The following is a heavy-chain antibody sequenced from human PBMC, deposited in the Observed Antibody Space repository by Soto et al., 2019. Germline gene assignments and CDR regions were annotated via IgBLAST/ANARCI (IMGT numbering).Heavy chain of an antibody. CDR3: ARAHAPTLPFDY. CDR2: IYHSGNT. Sequence: SETLSLTCTVSGGSIRNVYWSWIRQPPGKGLEWIGFIYHSGNTKYNPSLKSQVTISIDTSKNQFSLSLNSVTAADTGVYFCARAHAPTLPFDYWGQGTLVTVSS. V-gene: IGHV4-59*01. D-gene: IGHD2-15*01. J-gene: IGHJ4*02. CDR1: GGSIRNVY.